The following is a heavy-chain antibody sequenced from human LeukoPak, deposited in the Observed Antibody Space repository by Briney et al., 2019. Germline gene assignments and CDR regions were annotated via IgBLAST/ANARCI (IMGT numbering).Heavy chain of an antibody. CDR2: ISYDGSNK. CDR1: GFTFSTYG. CDR3: AKTTLIYSDSSAYFDY. J-gene: IGHJ4*02. D-gene: IGHD3-22*01. Sequence: GGSLRLSCAASGFTFSTYGIHWVRQAPGKGLEWVAFISYDGSNKYYADSVKGRFTTSRDNSKNTLYLQMNSLRAEDRAVYYCAKTTLIYSDSSAYFDYWGQGTLVTVSS. V-gene: IGHV3-30*18.